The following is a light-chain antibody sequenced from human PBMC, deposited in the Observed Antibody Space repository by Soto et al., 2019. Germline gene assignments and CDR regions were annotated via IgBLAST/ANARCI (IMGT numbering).Light chain of an antibody. J-gene: IGKJ4*01. CDR1: RSIGGF. CDR3: QQYNNPVT. CDR2: DAS. Sequence: IPLAQAPSSLSVSVGDIVTITCRASRSIGGFLNWYQQKLGKAPKLLIYDASTLETGVPSRFSGSRSGTEFTLTISSLQPDDFATYYCQQYNNPVTFGGGTKVDIK. V-gene: IGKV1-5*01.